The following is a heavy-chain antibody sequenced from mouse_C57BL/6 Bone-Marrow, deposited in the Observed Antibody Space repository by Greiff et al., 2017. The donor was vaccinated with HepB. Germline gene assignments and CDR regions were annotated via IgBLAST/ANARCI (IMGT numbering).Heavy chain of an antibody. CDR3: ARDYGSRGDFAY. J-gene: IGHJ3*01. Sequence: VKVVESGAELARPGASAKLSCKASGYTFTSYGISWVKQRTGQGLEWIGEIYPRSGNTYYNEKFKGKATLTADKSSSTAYMELRSLTSEDSAVYFCARDYGSRGDFAYWGQGTLVTVSA. V-gene: IGHV1-81*01. CDR2: IYPRSGNT. D-gene: IGHD1-1*01. CDR1: GYTFTSYG.